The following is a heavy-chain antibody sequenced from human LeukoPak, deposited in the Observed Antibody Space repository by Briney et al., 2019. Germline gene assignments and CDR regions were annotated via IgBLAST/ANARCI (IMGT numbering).Heavy chain of an antibody. V-gene: IGHV4-34*01. CDR2: INHSGST. D-gene: IGHD6-19*01. J-gene: IGHJ6*02. CDR3: ARVGYSSGWYAHYYYYGMDV. Sequence: PPETLSLTCAVYGGSFSGYYWSWIRQPPGKGLEWIGEINHSGSTNYNPSLKSRVTISVDTSKNQFSLKLSSVTAADTAVYYCARVGYSSGWYAHYYYYGMDVWGQGTTVTVSS. CDR1: GGSFSGYY.